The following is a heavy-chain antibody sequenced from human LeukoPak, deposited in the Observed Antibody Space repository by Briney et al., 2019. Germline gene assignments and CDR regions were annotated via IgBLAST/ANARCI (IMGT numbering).Heavy chain of an antibody. CDR2: IGVAGDT. V-gene: IGHV3-13*01. CDR1: GFTVSNSD. CDR3: ARGPTHLYYGMDV. D-gene: IGHD1-1*01. J-gene: IGHJ6*02. Sequence: GGSLRLSCAASGFTVSNSDIHWVRQSTGGGLEWVSTIGVAGDTYYSASVKGRFTISRDNARNSLFLQMFSLKAEDTAVYYCARGPTHLYYGMDVWGPGTTVTVSS.